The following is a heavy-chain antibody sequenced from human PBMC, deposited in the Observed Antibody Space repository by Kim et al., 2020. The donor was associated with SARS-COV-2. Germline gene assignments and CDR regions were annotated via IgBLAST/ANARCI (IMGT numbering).Heavy chain of an antibody. V-gene: IGHV3-13*01. D-gene: IGHD5-18*01. CDR2: ICSAGDT. J-gene: IGHJ6*02. CDR3: AGVRDSGYSYGYDGMDV. Sequence: GGSLRLSCAASGFTFSSYDMHWVRQATGKGLEWVSAICSAGDTYYQGAVKGRCTSSTENATNSLYLQMNSRRAGDTAVYYCAGVRDSGYSYGYDGMDVWGHGTPGTVSS. CDR1: GFTFSSYD.